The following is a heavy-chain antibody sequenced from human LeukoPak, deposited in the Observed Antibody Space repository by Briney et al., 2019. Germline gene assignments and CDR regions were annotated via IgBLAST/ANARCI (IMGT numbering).Heavy chain of an antibody. CDR2: IRYDGSNK. Sequence: GGSLRLSCAASGFIFTNYAMSWVRQAPGKGLEWVAFIRYDGSNKYYADSVKGRFTISRDNSKNTLYLQMNSLRAEDTAVYYCAKDSNYNLYYYMDVWGKGTTVTVSS. CDR3: AKDSNYNLYYYMDV. J-gene: IGHJ6*03. CDR1: GFIFTNYA. V-gene: IGHV3-30*02. D-gene: IGHD4-11*01.